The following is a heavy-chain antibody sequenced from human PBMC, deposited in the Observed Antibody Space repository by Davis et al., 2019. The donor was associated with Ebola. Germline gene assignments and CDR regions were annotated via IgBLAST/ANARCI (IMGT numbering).Heavy chain of an antibody. CDR2: ISYDGSNK. D-gene: IGHD1-26*01. CDR3: AKVLSGSYPLDY. CDR1: GFTFSSYG. J-gene: IGHJ4*02. Sequence: GGSLRPSCAASGFTFSSYGMHWVRQAPGKGLEWVAVISYDGSNKYFADSVKGRFTISRDNSKNTLYLQMNSLRAEDTAVYYCAKVLSGSYPLDYWGQGTLVTVSS. V-gene: IGHV3-30*18.